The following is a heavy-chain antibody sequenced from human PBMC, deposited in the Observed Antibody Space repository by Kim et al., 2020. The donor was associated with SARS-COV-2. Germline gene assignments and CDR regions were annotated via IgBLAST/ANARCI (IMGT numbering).Heavy chain of an antibody. Sequence: QKFQGRVTITADESTSTAYMELSSLRSEDTAVYYCARQYNWNYVYAFDIWGQGTMVTVSS. D-gene: IGHD1-7*01. J-gene: IGHJ3*02. V-gene: IGHV1-69*01. CDR3: ARQYNWNYVYAFDI.